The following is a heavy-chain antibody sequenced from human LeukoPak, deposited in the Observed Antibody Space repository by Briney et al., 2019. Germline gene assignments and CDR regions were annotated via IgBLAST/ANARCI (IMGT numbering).Heavy chain of an antibody. D-gene: IGHD4-17*01. Sequence: GGSLRLSCAASGFTFSNYAMSWVRQAPGKGLEWISTISGSGGNTYYADSVKGRFTISRDNAKNSLYLQMSSLRAEDTAVYYCARRGGYGDSYWYFDLWGRGTLVTVSS. CDR1: GFTFSNYA. CDR3: ARRGGYGDSYWYFDL. CDR2: ISGSGGNT. V-gene: IGHV3-23*01. J-gene: IGHJ2*01.